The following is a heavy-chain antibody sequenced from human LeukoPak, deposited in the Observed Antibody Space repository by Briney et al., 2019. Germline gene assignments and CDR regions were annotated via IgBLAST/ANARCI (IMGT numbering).Heavy chain of an antibody. CDR3: ARSSGRGLIDY. Sequence: GGSLRLSCAASGFTFSSYEMNWVRQAPGKGLEWVSYISSSGSTIYYADSVKGRFTISRDNAKNSLYLQMNSLRAEDTAVYYCARSSGRGLIDYWGQGTLVTVSS. CDR1: GFTFSSYE. D-gene: IGHD3-10*01. V-gene: IGHV3-48*03. J-gene: IGHJ4*02. CDR2: ISSSGSTI.